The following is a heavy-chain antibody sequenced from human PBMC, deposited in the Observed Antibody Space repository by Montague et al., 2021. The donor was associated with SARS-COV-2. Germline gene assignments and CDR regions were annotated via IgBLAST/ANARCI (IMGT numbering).Heavy chain of an antibody. CDR1: GFSLTTSGVG. CDR2: IYWDGDQ. Sequence: VKPTQTLTLTCSFSGFSLTTSGVGVGWIRRPPGKALEWLALIYWDGDQRYSPSLKTRVTITKDTSRNRVVLTMTNLDPVDTATYYCARRYDFYRAEAFDVWGQGTMVTVSS. V-gene: IGHV2-5*02. CDR3: ARRYDFYRAEAFDV. D-gene: IGHD3-3*01. J-gene: IGHJ3*01.